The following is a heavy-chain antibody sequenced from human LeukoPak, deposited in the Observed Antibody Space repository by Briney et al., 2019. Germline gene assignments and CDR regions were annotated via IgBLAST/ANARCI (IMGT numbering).Heavy chain of an antibody. Sequence: SETLSLTCTVSGDSINNNNYYWGWVRQPPGKGLEWIGNIYYNGRTYYSPSLKSRVTISVDTSKNQFSLKLSSVTAADTAVYYCASSSGYDLGPYWYLDLWGRGTLVTVSS. CDR2: IYYNGRT. D-gene: IGHD5-12*01. CDR3: ASSSGYDLGPYWYLDL. V-gene: IGHV4-39*07. J-gene: IGHJ2*01. CDR1: GDSINNNNYY.